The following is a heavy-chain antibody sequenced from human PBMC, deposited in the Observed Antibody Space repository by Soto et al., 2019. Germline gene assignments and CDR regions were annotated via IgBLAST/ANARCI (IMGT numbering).Heavy chain of an antibody. CDR2: ISYDGSNK. CDR1: GFTFSSYA. CDR3: ARPASRSTTSGYYLTP. Sequence: QVQLVESGGGVVQPGRSLRLSCAASGFTFSSYAMHWVRQAPGKGLEWVAVISYDGSNKYYADSVKGRFTISRDNSKNTLYLQMNSLRAEDTAVYYCARPASRSTTSGYYLTPWGQGTLVTVSS. J-gene: IGHJ5*02. D-gene: IGHD3-22*01. V-gene: IGHV3-30-3*01.